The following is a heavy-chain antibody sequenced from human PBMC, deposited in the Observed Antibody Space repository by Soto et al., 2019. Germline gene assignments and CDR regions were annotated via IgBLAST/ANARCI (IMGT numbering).Heavy chain of an antibody. J-gene: IGHJ4*02. D-gene: IGHD3-10*01. CDR1: GFVFSMYW. CDR2: ISDDGSTI. V-gene: IGHV3-74*01. Sequence: EVQLVESGGGLVQPGGSLRLSCAASGFVFSMYWMHWVRQAPGKGHEWVSRISDDGSTIHYADSVKGRFSISRDNAQNILFLEMTALRDDDTAVYYCVRGPRPSSVGTGAFWGQESPVTVSS. CDR3: VRGPRPSSVGTGAF.